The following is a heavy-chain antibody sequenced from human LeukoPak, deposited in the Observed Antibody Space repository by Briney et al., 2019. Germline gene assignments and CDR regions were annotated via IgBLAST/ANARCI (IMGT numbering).Heavy chain of an antibody. V-gene: IGHV4-61*01. CDR3: AVCSSTYYYYGMDV. D-gene: IGHD2-2*01. J-gene: IGHJ6*04. CDR2: IYYSGST. Sequence: SETLSLTCTVSGGSVSSGSYYWSWIRQPPGKGLEWIGYIYYSGSTNYNPSLKSRVTISVDTSKNQFSLKLSSVTAADTAVYYCAVCSSTYYYYGMDVWGKGTTVTVSS. CDR1: GGSVSSGSYY.